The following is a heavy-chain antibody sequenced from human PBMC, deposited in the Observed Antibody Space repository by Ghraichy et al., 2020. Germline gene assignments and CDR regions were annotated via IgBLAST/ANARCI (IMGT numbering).Heavy chain of an antibody. V-gene: IGHV3-7*05. Sequence: GSRGGGCAASGFTFSRYWMSWVRQAPEKGLEWVATIKEDGTDKYSVDSVKGRFTISKDNAKNSLYLQMNSLRADDTAVYYCARGGGHDSGDWGQGTLVTVSS. J-gene: IGHJ4*02. CDR2: IKEDGTDK. CDR1: GFTFSRYW. D-gene: IGHD5-12*01. CDR3: ARGGGHDSGD.